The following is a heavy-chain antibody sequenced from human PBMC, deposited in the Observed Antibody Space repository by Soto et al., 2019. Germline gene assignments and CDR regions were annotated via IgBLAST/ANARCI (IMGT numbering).Heavy chain of an antibody. D-gene: IGHD6-13*01. V-gene: IGHV5-51*01. CDR3: AIHVRYSSSWYYYYYYGMDV. Sequence: GESLKISCKGSGYSFTSYWIGWVRQIPGKGLEWMGIIYPGDSDTRYSPSFQGQVTISADKSISTAYLQWSSLKSSDTAMYFFAIHVRYSSSWYYYYYYGMDVWGQGTTVTVSS. CDR2: IYPGDSDT. CDR1: GYSFTSYW. J-gene: IGHJ6*02.